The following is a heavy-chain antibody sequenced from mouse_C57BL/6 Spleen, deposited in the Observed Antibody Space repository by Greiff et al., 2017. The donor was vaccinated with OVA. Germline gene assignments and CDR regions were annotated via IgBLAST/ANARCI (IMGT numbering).Heavy chain of an antibody. V-gene: IGHV1-19*01. CDR1: GYKFTDYY. J-gene: IGHJ4*01. CDR2: INPYNGGT. Sequence: EVPLQQSGPVLVKPGASVKMSCKASGYKFTDYYMHWVKQSHGKSLEWIGVINPYNGGTRYNQKFKGKATLTVYKSTSTAYMVSNSLTSEDSAVYYCTRGGIGYYTAMDYWGQGTSVTVSS. D-gene: IGHD2-3*01. CDR3: TRGGIGYYTAMDY.